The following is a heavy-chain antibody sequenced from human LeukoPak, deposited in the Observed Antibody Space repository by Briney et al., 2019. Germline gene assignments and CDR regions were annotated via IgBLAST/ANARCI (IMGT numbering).Heavy chain of an antibody. Sequence: ASVKVSCKASGYTFTSYYMHWVRQAPGQGLEWMGIINPSGGSTSYAQKFQGRVTMTRDMSTSTVYMELSSLRSEDTAVYYCARARYSSSWYPPFNYYYYYMDVWGKGTTVTISS. CDR2: INPSGGST. J-gene: IGHJ6*03. D-gene: IGHD6-13*01. CDR3: ARARYSSSWYPPFNYYYYYMDV. V-gene: IGHV1-46*01. CDR1: GYTFTSYY.